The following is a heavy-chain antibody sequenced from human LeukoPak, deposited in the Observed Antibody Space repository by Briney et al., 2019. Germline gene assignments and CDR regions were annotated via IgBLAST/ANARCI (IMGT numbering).Heavy chain of an antibody. CDR3: ASSLLYYDILTGYYPFFP. J-gene: IGHJ5*02. D-gene: IGHD3-9*01. V-gene: IGHV3-33*01. CDR1: GFTFSNHG. Sequence: GGSLRLSCAASGFTFSNHGMHWVRQAPGKGLEWVAVIWYDGSNQYYADSVKGRFTISRDNSKNMVYLQMNSLRAEDTAVYYCASSLLYYDILTGYYPFFPWGQGTLVTVSS. CDR2: IWYDGSNQ.